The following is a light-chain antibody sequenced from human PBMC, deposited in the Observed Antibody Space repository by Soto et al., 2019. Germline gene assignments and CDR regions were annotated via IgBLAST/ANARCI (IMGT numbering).Light chain of an antibody. J-gene: IGKJ5*01. V-gene: IGKV1-39*01. Sequence: DIQMTQSPSSLSASVGDRVTITCRASQSISTYLNWYQQEPGKAPKLLIYAASILQGGVPSRFSRSESGSPFTHPISRLQREDFATYYCQQTFSPPSFTFGQRTRLGI. CDR2: AAS. CDR1: QSISTY. CDR3: QQTFSPPSFT.